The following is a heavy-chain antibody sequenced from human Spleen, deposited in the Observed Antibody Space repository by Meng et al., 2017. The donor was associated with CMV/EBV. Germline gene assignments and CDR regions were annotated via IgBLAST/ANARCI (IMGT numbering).Heavy chain of an antibody. Sequence: GGSLRLSCAACGFTFSSYDMHWVRQATGKGLEWVSAIGTAGDTYYPGSVKGQFTISRENAKNSLYLQMNSLRAEDTAVYYCAKAKDFWSDYFFYGMDVWGQGTTVTVSS. J-gene: IGHJ6*02. D-gene: IGHD3-3*01. CDR3: AKAKDFWSDYFFYGMDV. V-gene: IGHV3-13*03. CDR2: IGTAGDT. CDR1: GFTFSSYD.